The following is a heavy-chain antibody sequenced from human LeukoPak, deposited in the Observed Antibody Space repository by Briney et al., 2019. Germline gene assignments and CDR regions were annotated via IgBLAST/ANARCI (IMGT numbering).Heavy chain of an antibody. V-gene: IGHV1-46*01. J-gene: IGHJ4*02. CDR1: GYTFSSYY. Sequence: ASVKVSCKASGYTFSSYYMHWVRQAPGQGLEWMGMINPSGGSTSYTQKFQGRVSMTRDMSTSTVYMELSSLRSEDTAVYYCARAHHRRVYDYVWGSYWGQGTLVTVSS. CDR3: ARAHHRRVYDYVWGSY. D-gene: IGHD3-16*01. CDR2: INPSGGST.